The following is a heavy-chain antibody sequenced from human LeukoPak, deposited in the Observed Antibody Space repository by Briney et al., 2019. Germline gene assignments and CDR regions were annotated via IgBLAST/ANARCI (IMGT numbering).Heavy chain of an antibody. J-gene: IGHJ5*02. CDR1: EFIFNSYE. CDR2: ISGSGLSI. Sequence: GGSLRLSCVASEFIFNSYEMNWVRQAPGKGLEWISYISGSGLSIYYADSVTGRFTISRDNAKNSLYLQMNSLRAEDTAVYYCAKVGPSSSWIQNWFDPWGQGTLVTVSS. CDR3: AKVGPSSSWIQNWFDP. V-gene: IGHV3-48*03. D-gene: IGHD6-13*01.